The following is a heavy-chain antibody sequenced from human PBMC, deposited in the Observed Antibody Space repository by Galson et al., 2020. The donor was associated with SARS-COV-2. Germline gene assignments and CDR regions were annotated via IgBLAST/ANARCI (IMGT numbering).Heavy chain of an antibody. D-gene: IGHD3-16*01. CDR1: RFSLRTTPMC. J-gene: IGHJ6*04. CDR2: TDWDNDK. V-gene: IGHV2-70*11. CDR3: ARNEGAGGLGMDV. Sequence: SGPTQVTSTHTLTPTCTFSRFSLRTTPMCVRWIRQPTRKTLECLARTDWDNDKYYITSLKTRLTISMDNSKNQVDLTMTNMDPVDTAAYYCARNEGAGGLGMDVWGKGTTVTVSS.